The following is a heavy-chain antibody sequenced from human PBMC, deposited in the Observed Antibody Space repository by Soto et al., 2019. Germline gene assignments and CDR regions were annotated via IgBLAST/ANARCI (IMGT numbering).Heavy chain of an antibody. V-gene: IGHV4-34*01. Sequence: SETLSLTCAVYGGSFSGYYWSWIRQPPGKGLEWIGEINHSGSTNYNPSLKSRVTISVDTSKNQFSLKLSSVTAADTAVYYCGRDHTAMVTNWGYYGRDVWGKGTTVTVSS. CDR2: INHSGST. CDR1: GGSFSGYY. CDR3: GRDHTAMVTNWGYYGRDV. J-gene: IGHJ6*04. D-gene: IGHD5-18*01.